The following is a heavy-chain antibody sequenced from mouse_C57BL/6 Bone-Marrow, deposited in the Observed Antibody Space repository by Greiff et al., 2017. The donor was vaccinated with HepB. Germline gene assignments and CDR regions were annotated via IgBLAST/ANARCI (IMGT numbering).Heavy chain of an antibody. V-gene: IGHV5-17*01. CDR3: ARDYYGSSYWVAY. D-gene: IGHD1-1*01. J-gene: IGHJ3*01. Sequence: EVKVVESGGGLVKPGGSLKLSCAASGFTFSDYGMHWVRQAPEKGLEWVAYISSGSSTIYYADTVKGRFTISRDNAKNTLFLQMTSLRSEDTAMYYCARDYYGSSYWVAYWGQGTLVTVSA. CDR2: ISSGSSTI. CDR1: GFTFSDYG.